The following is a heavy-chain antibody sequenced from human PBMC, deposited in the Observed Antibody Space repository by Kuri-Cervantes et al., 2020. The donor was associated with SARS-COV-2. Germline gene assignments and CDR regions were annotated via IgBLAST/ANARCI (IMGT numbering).Heavy chain of an antibody. CDR1: GFTVSTNY. J-gene: IGHJ4*02. V-gene: IGHV3-53*01. CDR2: IYSGSRA. CDR3: ARGGSVVVPAAMPDDY. D-gene: IGHD2-2*01. Sequence: GESLKISCAASGFTVSTNYLSWVRQAPGKGLEWVAIIYSGSRAFYADSVKGRFTISRDNSKNTLYLQMNSLTVEDTAVYYCARGGSVVVPAAMPDDYWGQGTLVTVSS.